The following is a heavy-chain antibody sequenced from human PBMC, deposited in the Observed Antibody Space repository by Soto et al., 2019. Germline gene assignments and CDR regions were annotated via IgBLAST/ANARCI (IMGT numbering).Heavy chain of an antibody. CDR3: ARSPEIRYFDWLLQPPHFDY. J-gene: IGHJ4*02. CDR2: INHSGST. CDR1: GGSFSGYY. D-gene: IGHD3-9*01. Sequence: PSETLSLTCAVYGGSFSGYYWSWIRQPPGKGLEWIGEINHSGSTNYNPSLKSRVTISVDTSKNQFSLKLSSVTAADTAVYYCARSPEIRYFDWLLQPPHFDYWGQGTLVTVSS. V-gene: IGHV4-34*01.